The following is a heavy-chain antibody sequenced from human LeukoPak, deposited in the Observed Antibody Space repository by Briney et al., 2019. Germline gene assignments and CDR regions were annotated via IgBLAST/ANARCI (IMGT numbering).Heavy chain of an antibody. CDR3: ARVAAGTTFMDNWFDP. J-gene: IGHJ5*02. CDR2: LIPMFGTT. CDR1: GGTFRYYA. V-gene: IGHV1-69*13. D-gene: IGHD1-7*01. Sequence: SVEVSCKTSGGTFRYYAIGWVRQAPGHGLEWMGGLIPMFGTTNYAQQFQGRVTITADESTTTSYVELSRLRFEDTAVYFCARVAAGTTFMDNWFDPWGQGTLVTVSS.